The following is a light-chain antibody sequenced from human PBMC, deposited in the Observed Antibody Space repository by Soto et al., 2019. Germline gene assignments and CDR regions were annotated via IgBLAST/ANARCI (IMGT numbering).Light chain of an antibody. CDR2: DAS. J-gene: IGKJ5*01. CDR3: QQRSSWPIT. CDR1: QSVTSD. Sequence: EIVLTQSPDTLSLSPGARAALSCRASQSVTSDLAWNQQRPGQAPRLLINDASRRATGIPDRFSGSGSGADFTLTISSLEPEDFAVYYCQQRSSWPITFGQGTRLEIK. V-gene: IGKV3-11*01.